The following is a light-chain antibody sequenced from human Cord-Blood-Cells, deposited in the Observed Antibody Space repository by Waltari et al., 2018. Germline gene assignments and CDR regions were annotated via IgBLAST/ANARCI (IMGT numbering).Light chain of an antibody. V-gene: IGKV1-39*01. J-gene: IGKJ1*01. Sequence: DIHMTQSPSSLSACVGDRVTITCRESQSISSYLNWYQQKPGKAPKLLIYAASSLQSGVPARFSGSGSGTDFTLTISSLQPEDFATYYCQQNYSTPWTFGQGTKVEIK. CDR2: AAS. CDR1: QSISSY. CDR3: QQNYSTPWT.